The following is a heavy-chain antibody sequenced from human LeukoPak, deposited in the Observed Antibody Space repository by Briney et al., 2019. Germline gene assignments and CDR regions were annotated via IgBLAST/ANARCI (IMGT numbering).Heavy chain of an antibody. V-gene: IGHV1-69*13. CDR2: IIPIFGTA. J-gene: IGHJ6*02. Sequence: ASVKVSCKASGNSISNYAVSWVRQARGQGFEWMGGIIPIFGTADYAQKFQGRVTITADQSTSTTYMALSSLKSEDTATYYCTTRACHAGGCSSSFYYYYGLHFWGQGITVSVSS. D-gene: IGHD3-16*01. CDR1: GNSISNYA. CDR3: TTRACHAGGCSSSFYYYYGLHF.